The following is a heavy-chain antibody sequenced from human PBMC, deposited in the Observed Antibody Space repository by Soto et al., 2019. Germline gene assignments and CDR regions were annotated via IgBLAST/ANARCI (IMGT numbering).Heavy chain of an antibody. D-gene: IGHD3-3*01. J-gene: IGHJ4*02. CDR3: ARDSTIFGVVIDGQPDY. V-gene: IGHV1-46*01. Sequence: ASVKVSCKASGYTFTSYYMHWVRQAPGQGLEWMGIINPSGGSTSYAQKFQGRVTMTRDTSTSTVYMELSSLRSEDTAVYYCARDSTIFGVVIDGQPDYWGQGTLVTVSS. CDR2: INPSGGST. CDR1: GYTFTSYY.